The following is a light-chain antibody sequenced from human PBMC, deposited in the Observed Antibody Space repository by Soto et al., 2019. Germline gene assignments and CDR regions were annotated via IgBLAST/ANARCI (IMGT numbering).Light chain of an antibody. J-gene: IGKJ2*01. V-gene: IGKV3D-15*01. Sequence: EIVMTQSPATLSASPGERATLFCRASQPISIHLGWYQHKPGQPPRLLIYGASTRAAGIPARFSGSGSGTEFTLTIGSLQSEAFALYYCQQHTSWPPLFTFGEGTKLEIK. CDR1: QPISIH. CDR2: GAS. CDR3: QQHTSWPPLFT.